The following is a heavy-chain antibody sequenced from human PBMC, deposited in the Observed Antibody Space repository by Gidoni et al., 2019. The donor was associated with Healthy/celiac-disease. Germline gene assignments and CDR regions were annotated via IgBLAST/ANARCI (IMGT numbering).Heavy chain of an antibody. D-gene: IGHD3-10*01. CDR3: ARDPGDLYGSGSHISPYYYYGMDV. V-gene: IGHV3-30*04. CDR2: ISYDGSNK. Sequence: QVQLVESGGGVVQPGRSLRLSCAASGFTFSSYAMHWVRQAPGKGLEWVAVISYDGSNKYYADSVKGRFTISRDNSKNTLYLQMNSLRAEDTAVYYCARDPGDLYGSGSHISPYYYYGMDVWGQGTTVTVSS. J-gene: IGHJ6*02. CDR1: GFTFSSYA.